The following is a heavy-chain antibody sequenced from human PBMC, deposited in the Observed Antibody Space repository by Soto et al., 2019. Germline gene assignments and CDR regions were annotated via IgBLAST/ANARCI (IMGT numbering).Heavy chain of an antibody. CDR1: GYSISSGLY. J-gene: IGHJ5*02. Sequence: SETLSLTCAVSGYSISSGLYWGWIRQPPGKGLEWIGTIYRGGITYYNPSLKSRVTISIDTSKNHFSLSLSSVTATDTAVYFCAIGNPDWFDPWGQGTLVTVSS. D-gene: IGHD1-1*01. CDR2: IYRGGIT. CDR3: AIGNPDWFDP. V-gene: IGHV4-38-2*01.